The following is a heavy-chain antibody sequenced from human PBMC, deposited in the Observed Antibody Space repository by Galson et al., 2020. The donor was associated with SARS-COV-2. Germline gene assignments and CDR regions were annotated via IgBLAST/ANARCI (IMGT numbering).Heavy chain of an antibody. Sequence: GESLKISCAASGFIFSSHEMNWVRQAPGKGLEWISYISSSGSTIYYADSVKGRFTISRDNAKNSLYLQMNSLRAEDTAVYYCARGVRGIIMIDYWGQGTLVTVSS. D-gene: IGHD3-10*01. CDR1: GFIFSSHE. CDR3: ARGVRGIIMIDY. V-gene: IGHV3-48*03. CDR2: ISSSGSTI. J-gene: IGHJ4*02.